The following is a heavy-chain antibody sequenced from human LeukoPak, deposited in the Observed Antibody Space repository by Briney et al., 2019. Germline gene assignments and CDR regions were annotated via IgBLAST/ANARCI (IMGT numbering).Heavy chain of an antibody. D-gene: IGHD3-10*01. CDR1: GGSISSYY. V-gene: IGHV4-59*01. CDR2: FYYSGRT. CDR3: ARGRPRRVRGVVTHFDY. Sequence: SETLSLTCAVSGGSISSYYWTWIRQSPGKGLQYIGCFYYSGRTYYNPSLRSRVTMSLDTSKNQFSLKLTSVTAADTAVYYCARGRPRRVRGVVTHFDYWGPGTLVTVSS. J-gene: IGHJ4*02.